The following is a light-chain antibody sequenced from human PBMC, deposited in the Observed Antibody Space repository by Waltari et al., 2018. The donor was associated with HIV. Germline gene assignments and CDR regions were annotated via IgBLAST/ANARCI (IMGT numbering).Light chain of an antibody. CDR1: SSNIGAGYD. CDR3: QSFDSSLTTSGVI. Sequence: QSVLTQPPSVSGAPGQRVTISCTGSSSNIGAGYDVHWYQQLPGTAPKLLIFATINRPSEVPDRFSGSKSGSSASLAITGLQAEDEAHYYCQSFDSSLTTSGVIFGGGTKLTVL. V-gene: IGLV1-40*01. CDR2: ATI. J-gene: IGLJ2*01.